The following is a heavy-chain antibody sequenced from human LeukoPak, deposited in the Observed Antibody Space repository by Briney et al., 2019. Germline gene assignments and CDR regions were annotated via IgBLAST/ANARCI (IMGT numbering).Heavy chain of an antibody. J-gene: IGHJ3*02. V-gene: IGHV5-51*01. CDR1: GYSFTSYW. CDR3: ARHYSSSWYKPQDAFDI. CDR2: IYPGDSDT. D-gene: IGHD6-13*01. Sequence: GESLKISCKGSGYSFTSYWIGWVRQMPGKGLGWMGIIYPGDSDTRYSPSFQGQVTISADKSISTAYLQWSSLKASDTAMYYCARHYSSSWYKPQDAFDIWGQGTMVTVSS.